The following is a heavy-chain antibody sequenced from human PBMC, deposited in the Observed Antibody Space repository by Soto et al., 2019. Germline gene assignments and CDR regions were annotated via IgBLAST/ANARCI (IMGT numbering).Heavy chain of an antibody. Sequence: EVQLVESGGGLVKPGGSLRLSCAASGFTFSSYSMNWVRQAPGKGLEWVSSISSSSGYIYYADSVKGRFTISRDNAKNSLYLQMNSLRAEDTAVYYCAREANYPNWFDPWGQGTLVTVSS. J-gene: IGHJ5*02. CDR3: AREANYPNWFDP. CDR1: GFTFSSYS. D-gene: IGHD1-7*01. CDR2: ISSSSGYI. V-gene: IGHV3-21*01.